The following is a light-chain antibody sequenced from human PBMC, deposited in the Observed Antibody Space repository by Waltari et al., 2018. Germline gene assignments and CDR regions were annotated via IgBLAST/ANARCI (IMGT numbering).Light chain of an antibody. CDR3: QAWDSSTVV. V-gene: IGLV3-1*01. Sequence: SYELTQPPSVSVSPGQTASIPCSGDKLGDKYACWYQQNQGQSPVLVNDQDSKRPSGIPERFSGSNPGNTATLTISGTQAMDEADYYCQAWDSSTVVFGGGTKLTVL. CDR1: KLGDKY. J-gene: IGLJ2*01. CDR2: QDS.